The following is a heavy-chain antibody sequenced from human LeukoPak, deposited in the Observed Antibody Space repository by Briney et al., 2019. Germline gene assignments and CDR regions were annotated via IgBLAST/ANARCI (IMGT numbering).Heavy chain of an antibody. J-gene: IGHJ4*02. CDR2: IYYSGST. D-gene: IGHD6-13*01. Sequence: SETLSLTCTVSGGSISSYYWSWIRQPPGKGLEWIGYIYYSGSTNYNPSLKSRVTISVDTSKNQFSLKLSSVTAADTAVYYCVRHTQQQLVRQHFDYWGQGTLVTVSS. CDR3: VRHTQQQLVRQHFDY. CDR1: GGSISSYY. V-gene: IGHV4-59*08.